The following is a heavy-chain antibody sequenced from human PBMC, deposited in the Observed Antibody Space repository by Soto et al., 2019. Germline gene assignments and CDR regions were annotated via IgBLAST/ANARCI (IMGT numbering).Heavy chain of an antibody. V-gene: IGHV4-30-4*01. D-gene: IGHD3-3*01. J-gene: IGHJ2*01. CDR3: ARLRFLEWFGYWYFDL. Sequence: SETLSLTCTVSGGSISSGDYYWSWIRQPPGKGLEWIGYIYYSGSTCYNPSLKSRVTISVDTSKNQFSLKLSPVTAADTAVYYCARLRFLEWFGYWYFDLWGRGTLVTVSS. CDR2: IYYSGST. CDR1: GGSISSGDYY.